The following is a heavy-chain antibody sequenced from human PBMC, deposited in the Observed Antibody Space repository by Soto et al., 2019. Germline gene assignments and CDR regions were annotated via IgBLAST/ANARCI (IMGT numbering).Heavy chain of an antibody. D-gene: IGHD3-9*01. CDR1: YA. CDR2: ISYDGSNK. CDR3: ARDPREYYDILTGYYFDY. J-gene: IGHJ4*02. Sequence: YAMHWVRQAPGKGLEWVAVISYDGSNKYYADSVKGRFTISRDNSKNTLYLQMNSLRAEDTAVYYCARDPREYYDILTGYYFDYWGQGTLVTVSS. V-gene: IGHV3-30-3*01.